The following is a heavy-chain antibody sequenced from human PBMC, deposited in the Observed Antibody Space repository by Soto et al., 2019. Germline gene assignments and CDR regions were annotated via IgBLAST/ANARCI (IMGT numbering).Heavy chain of an antibody. V-gene: IGHV1-69*01. CDR2: IIPISGTA. D-gene: IGHD2-2*01. CDR3: ARSHGSSTSLEIYYYYYYGMDV. Sequence: QVQLVQSGAEVKKPGSSVKVSCKASGGTFSSYAISWVRQAPGQGLEWMGGIIPISGTANYAQQFQGRVTITADESTSTAYMKLSSLRSEDTAVYYCARSHGSSTSLEIYYYYYYGMDVWGQGTTVTVSS. CDR1: GGTFSSYA. J-gene: IGHJ6*02.